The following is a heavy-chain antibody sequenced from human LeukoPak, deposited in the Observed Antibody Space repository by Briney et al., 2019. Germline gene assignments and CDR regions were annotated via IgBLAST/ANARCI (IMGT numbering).Heavy chain of an antibody. Sequence: GGSLRLSCAASGFTFSDYYMNWIRQAPGKGLEYIAYIRQSGAYVSYADSVKGRFTVSRDNAKNSVFLQMNSLTAEDTAVYYCASVARLLADWGQGTLVSVSS. CDR2: IRQSGAYV. J-gene: IGHJ4*02. V-gene: IGHV3-11*01. CDR1: GFTFSDYY. CDR3: ASVARLLAD. D-gene: IGHD3-9*01.